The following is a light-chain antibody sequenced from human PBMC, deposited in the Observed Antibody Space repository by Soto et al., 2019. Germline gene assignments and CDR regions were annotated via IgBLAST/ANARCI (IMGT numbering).Light chain of an antibody. Sequence: QSALTQPRSVSGSPGQSVTISCTGTSSDVGGYNYVSWYQQHPGKAPKLLIYEVTKRPSGVPDRFSGSKSGDTASLTVSGLQGEDEADYYCSSFAGGNSYVFGTGTKVTVL. J-gene: IGLJ1*01. CDR3: SSFAGGNSYV. V-gene: IGLV2-11*01. CDR2: EVT. CDR1: SSDVGGYNY.